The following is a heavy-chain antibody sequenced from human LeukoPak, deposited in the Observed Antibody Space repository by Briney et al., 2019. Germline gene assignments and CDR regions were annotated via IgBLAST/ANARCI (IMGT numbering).Heavy chain of an antibody. CDR2: IVPVFGTP. Sequence: SVKVSCKASGDTFSKYAVTWVRQAPGQGLEWMGNIVPVFGTPTYAQKFQGRVTITTDESRTTAYMELSSLRSEDTALYYCASRYTTSRHFDWDVDYWGQGTLLTVSS. CDR3: ASRYTTSRHFDWDVDY. D-gene: IGHD3-9*01. CDR1: GDTFSKYA. J-gene: IGHJ4*02. V-gene: IGHV1-69*05.